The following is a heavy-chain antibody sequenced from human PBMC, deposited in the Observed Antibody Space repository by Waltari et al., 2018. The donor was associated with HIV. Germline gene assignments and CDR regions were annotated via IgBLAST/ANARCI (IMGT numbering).Heavy chain of an antibody. V-gene: IGHV1-8*01. CDR1: GYTCTSYD. Sequence: QVQLVQSGAEVKKPGASVKVSCKASGYTCTSYDINWVRQATGQGLEWMGWMNPNSGNTGYAQKLQGRVTMTRNTSISTAYMELSSLRSEDTAVYYCARKYYYGSGSYYNVDFDYWGQGTLVTVSS. J-gene: IGHJ4*02. D-gene: IGHD3-10*01. CDR2: MNPNSGNT. CDR3: ARKYYYGSGSYYNVDFDY.